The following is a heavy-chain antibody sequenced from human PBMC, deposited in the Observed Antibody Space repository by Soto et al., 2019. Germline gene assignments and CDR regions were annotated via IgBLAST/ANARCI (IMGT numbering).Heavy chain of an antibody. V-gene: IGHV4-31*03. D-gene: IGHD3-10*01. Sequence: SETLSLTCTVSGASINSGGYYWSWIRQLPGKGLEGIGYIYFSGSTYYNPSLASRVTISLDPSQNQFSLKLSSVTAADTAVYYCASGNACEVLLAYGCQGTLVTVSS. CDR1: GASINSGGYY. CDR3: ASGNACEVLLAY. CDR2: IYFSGST. J-gene: IGHJ4*02.